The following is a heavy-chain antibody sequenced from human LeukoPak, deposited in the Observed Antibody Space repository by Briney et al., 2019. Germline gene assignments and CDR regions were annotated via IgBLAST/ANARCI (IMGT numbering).Heavy chain of an antibody. CDR2: INWNGGST. J-gene: IGHJ4*02. Sequence: GGSLRLSCAASGSTFDDYGMSWVRQAPGKGLEWVSGINWNGGSTGYADSVKGRFTISRDNAKNSLYLQMNSLRADDTAVYYCARSHGGSYYGTYFEYWGQGTLVTVPS. CDR1: GSTFDDYG. D-gene: IGHD1-26*01. V-gene: IGHV3-20*04. CDR3: ARSHGGSYYGTYFEY.